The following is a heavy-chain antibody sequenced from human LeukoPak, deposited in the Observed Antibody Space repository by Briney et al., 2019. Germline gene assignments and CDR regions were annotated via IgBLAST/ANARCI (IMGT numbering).Heavy chain of an antibody. CDR1: GYSISSGYY. CDR3: ARVYRTTPYSSSSGFDY. Sequence: SETQSLTCAVSGYSISSGYYWGWIRQPPGTGLECIGRIYYSVSTYYNPSLKSRVTISVDTSKNQFSLKLSSVTAADTAVYYCARVYRTTPYSSSSGFDYWGQGTLVTVSS. V-gene: IGHV4-38-2*01. D-gene: IGHD6-6*01. J-gene: IGHJ4*02. CDR2: IYYSVST.